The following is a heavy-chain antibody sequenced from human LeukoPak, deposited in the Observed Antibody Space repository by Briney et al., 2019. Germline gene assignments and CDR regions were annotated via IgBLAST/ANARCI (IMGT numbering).Heavy chain of an antibody. Sequence: PGGSLRLSCAASGFTFSSYWMSWVRQAPGKGLEWVANIKQDGSEKYYVDSVKGRFTISRDNAKNSLYLQMNSLRAEDTAVYYCARDLRRYSSSWYTFDYWGQGTLVTVSS. J-gene: IGHJ4*02. D-gene: IGHD6-13*01. CDR3: ARDLRRYSSSWYTFDY. CDR1: GFTFSSYW. CDR2: IKQDGSEK. V-gene: IGHV3-7*01.